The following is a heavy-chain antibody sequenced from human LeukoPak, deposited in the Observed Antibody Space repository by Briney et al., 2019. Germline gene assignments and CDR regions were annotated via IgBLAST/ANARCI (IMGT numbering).Heavy chain of an antibody. Sequence: SQTLSLTCTVSGGSISSGSYNWSWLRQPPGTGLEWIGRIYTSGSTNYNTPLNSRVTISVDTSKKQFSLKLSSVTAADTAVYYCARDRVDYYYYYMDVWGKGTTVTVSS. D-gene: IGHD2-21*01. V-gene: IGHV4-61*02. CDR1: GGSISSGSYN. CDR2: IYTSGST. CDR3: ARDRVDYYYYYMDV. J-gene: IGHJ6*03.